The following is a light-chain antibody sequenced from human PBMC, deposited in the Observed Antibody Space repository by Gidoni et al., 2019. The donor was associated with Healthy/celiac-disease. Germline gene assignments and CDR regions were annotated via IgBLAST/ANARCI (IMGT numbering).Light chain of an antibody. Sequence: DIVMTQSPDSLAVSLGERATINCKSSQSILYSSNNTNYLDWYQQKPGQPPKRLIYWASTRESGVPDRFSGSGSGTDFTLTISSLQAEDVAVYYCQQYYSTPRTFGQGTKVEIK. J-gene: IGKJ1*01. CDR3: QQYYSTPRT. CDR2: WAS. CDR1: QSILYSSNNTNY. V-gene: IGKV4-1*01.